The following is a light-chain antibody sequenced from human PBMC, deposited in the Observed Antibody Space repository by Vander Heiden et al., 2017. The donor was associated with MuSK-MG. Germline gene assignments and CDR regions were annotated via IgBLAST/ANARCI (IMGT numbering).Light chain of an antibody. V-gene: IGLV3-1*01. CDR1: RLGVRG. CDR3: QEWNSSTWL. Sequence: SYELTQPPSVYVSPGQTASISCSGDRLGVRGACWYQQTPGTALVVVIDQTTKRPSGIPECFSGSNYATTVNLTISGTQAVDDAYYYSQEWNSSTWLFGGGTKLTVL. J-gene: IGLJ2*01. CDR2: QTT.